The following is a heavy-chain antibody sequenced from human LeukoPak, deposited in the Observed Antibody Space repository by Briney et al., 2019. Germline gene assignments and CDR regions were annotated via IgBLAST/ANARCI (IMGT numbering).Heavy chain of an antibody. CDR1: RSTFSNYW. CDR3: ARVYGADYFDY. J-gene: IGHJ4*02. CDR2: INQDGSEK. Sequence: GGSLGLSCAASRSTFSNYWMNWFRQAPGKGLEWVANINQDGSEKNYVDSVRGRFTISRDNAENSLYLQMNSLGAEDTAVYYCARVYGADYFDYWGQGTLVTVSS. D-gene: IGHD4-17*01. V-gene: IGHV3-7*03.